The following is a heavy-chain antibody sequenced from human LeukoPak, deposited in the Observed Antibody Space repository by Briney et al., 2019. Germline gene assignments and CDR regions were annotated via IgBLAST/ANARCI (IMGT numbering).Heavy chain of an antibody. V-gene: IGHV1-46*01. D-gene: IGHD2-8*02. CDR3: ARDQIQVWYMVGRFDS. J-gene: IGHJ4*02. CDR2: ITPNNGRP. Sequence: EASVKVSCKTSGYSFTTYYIHWIRQAPGEGLEWMAVITPNNGRPTYAQKFQGRVTVTMDTSSSTVYMELSSLGSDDTAIYYCARDQIQVWYMVGRFDSWGQGTLVSVSS. CDR1: GYSFTTYY.